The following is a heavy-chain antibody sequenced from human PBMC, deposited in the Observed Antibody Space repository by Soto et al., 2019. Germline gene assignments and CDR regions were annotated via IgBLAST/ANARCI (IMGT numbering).Heavy chain of an antibody. J-gene: IGHJ6*02. CDR3: AASIFYYGMDV. CDR2: IYPGDSDT. CDR1: GYTFTNYW. Sequence: PGESLKISCKVSGYTFTNYWIGWVRQMPGKGLEWMGIIYPGDSDTKYNPSFQGQVTISADKSITTTYLQWSSLKASDTAIYYCAASIFYYGMDVWGQGTTVTVSS. V-gene: IGHV5-51*01.